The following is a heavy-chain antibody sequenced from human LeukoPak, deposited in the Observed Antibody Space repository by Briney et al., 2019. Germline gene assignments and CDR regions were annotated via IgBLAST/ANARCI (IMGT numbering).Heavy chain of an antibody. Sequence: PSETLSLTCTVSGGSISSSSYYWGWIRQPPGKGLEWIGSIYYSGSTYYNPSLKSRVTISVDTCKNQFSLKLSSVTAADTAVYYCARHDRPVFWSGYYTGIWFDPWGQGTLVTVSS. J-gene: IGHJ5*02. D-gene: IGHD3-3*01. CDR1: GGSISSSSYY. CDR2: IYYSGST. V-gene: IGHV4-39*01. CDR3: ARHDRPVFWSGYYTGIWFDP.